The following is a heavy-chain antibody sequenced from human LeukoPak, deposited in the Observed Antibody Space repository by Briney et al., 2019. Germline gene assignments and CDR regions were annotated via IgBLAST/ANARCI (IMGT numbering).Heavy chain of an antibody. Sequence: ASVKVSCKASGYTFTSYGISRVRQAPGQGLEWMGWISAYNGNTNYAQKLQGRVTMTTDTSTSTAYMELRSLRSDDTAVYYCARDHLVEYSSSWYGYWGQGTLVTVSS. CDR3: ARDHLVEYSSSWYGY. CDR2: ISAYNGNT. J-gene: IGHJ4*02. V-gene: IGHV1-18*01. D-gene: IGHD6-13*01. CDR1: GYTFTSYG.